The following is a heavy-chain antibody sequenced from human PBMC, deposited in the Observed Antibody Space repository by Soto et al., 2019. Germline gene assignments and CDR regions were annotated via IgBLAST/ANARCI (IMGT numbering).Heavy chain of an antibody. CDR1: GYSFPSYW. CDR2: IYPGDSDT. Sequence: PGGSLKISRKGSGYSFPSYWIGWVRQMPGKGLEWMGIIYPGDSDTRYSPSFQGQVTISADKSISTAYLQRSSLKASDTAMYFLARKDTAAGGIDAFDIWGEGTKVSVPS. CDR3: ARKDTAAGGIDAFDI. J-gene: IGHJ3*02. V-gene: IGHV5-51*01. D-gene: IGHD6-13*01.